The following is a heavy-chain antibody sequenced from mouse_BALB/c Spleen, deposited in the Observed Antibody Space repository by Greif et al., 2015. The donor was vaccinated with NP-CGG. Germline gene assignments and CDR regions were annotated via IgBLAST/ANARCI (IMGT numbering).Heavy chain of an antibody. J-gene: IGHJ4*01. CDR3: LGYAMDY. V-gene: IGHV5-17*02. CDR2: ISSGSSTI. D-gene: IGHD3-3*01. CDR1: GFTFSSFG. Sequence: VQLKQSGGGLVQPGGSRKLSCAASGFTFSSFGMHWVRQAPEKGLEWVAYISSGSSTIYYADTVKGRFTISRDNPKNTLFLQMTSLSSEDSAMYYCLGYAMDYWCQGTSVTFSS.